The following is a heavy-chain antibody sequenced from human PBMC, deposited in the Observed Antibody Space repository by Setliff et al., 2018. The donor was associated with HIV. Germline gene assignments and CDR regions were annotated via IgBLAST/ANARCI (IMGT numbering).Heavy chain of an antibody. J-gene: IGHJ6*02. CDR3: ARKLRPGHGVDV. CDR2: MNTDGSST. Sequence: PGGSLRLSCAASGFTFSSYWMHWVRQAPGKGLVWVFGMNTDGSSTRYADSVKGRFTISRDNAKNMLYLQMNSLRAEDTAIYYCARKLRPGHGVDVWGQGTTVTVS. CDR1: GFTFSSYW. D-gene: IGHD3-10*01. V-gene: IGHV3-74*01.